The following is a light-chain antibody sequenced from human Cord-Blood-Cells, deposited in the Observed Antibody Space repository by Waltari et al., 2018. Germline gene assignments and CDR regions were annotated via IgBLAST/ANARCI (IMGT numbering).Light chain of an antibody. Sequence: DIQMTQSPSSLSASVGDRVTITCRAGQGISNSLAWFQQTPGKAPKSLSYAASSLQSGVPSKFSGSGSGTDFTLTISSLQPEDFATYYCQQYNSYPWTFGQGTKVEIK. CDR3: QQYNSYPWT. CDR1: QGISNS. CDR2: AAS. V-gene: IGKV1-16*02. J-gene: IGKJ1*01.